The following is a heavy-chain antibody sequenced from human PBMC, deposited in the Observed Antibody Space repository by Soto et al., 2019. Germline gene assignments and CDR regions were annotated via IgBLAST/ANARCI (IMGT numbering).Heavy chain of an antibody. D-gene: IGHD3-10*01. CDR1: XXSFNSYA. J-gene: IGHJ5*02. CDR2: IIPMSGIP. V-gene: IGHV1-69*17. CDR3: TRRGRESANWFDP. Sequence: VQSGAEVKKPXXSXKVSXXXXXXSFNSYAXXXXXXXXXXXXXWMGGIIPMSGIPNYAQKFKGRVTITADKSTNTVYVEVNNLTYEDTAVYYCTRRGRESANWFDPWGQGTQVTVSS.